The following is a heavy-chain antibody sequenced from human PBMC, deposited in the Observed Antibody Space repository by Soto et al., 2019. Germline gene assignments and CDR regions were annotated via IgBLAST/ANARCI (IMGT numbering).Heavy chain of an antibody. CDR3: ARDIQRITMIVVVSPLKY. CDR1: GYTFTGYY. D-gene: IGHD3-22*01. Sequence: QVQLVQSGAEVRKPGASVKVSCKASGYTFTGYYMHWVRQAPGQGLEWMGWINPNSGGTNYAQKLQGRVTMTRDPSISTAYMELRSLRSDDTAVYYCARDIQRITMIVVVSPLKYWGQGTLVTVSS. V-gene: IGHV1-2*02. J-gene: IGHJ4*02. CDR2: INPNSGGT.